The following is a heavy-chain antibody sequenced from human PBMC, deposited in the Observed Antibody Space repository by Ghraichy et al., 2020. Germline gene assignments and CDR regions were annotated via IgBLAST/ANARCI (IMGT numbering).Heavy chain of an antibody. Sequence: GGSLRLSCAASGFTFSAYYMSWLLQAPGNGPEWVSYISSSGSTIYYADSVKGRFTISRDNAKNSLYLQMNSLRAEDTAVYYCARGDTVVSSFDYWGQGTLVTVSS. CDR2: ISSSGSTI. J-gene: IGHJ4*02. CDR3: ARGDTVVSSFDY. D-gene: IGHD4-23*01. CDR1: GFTFSAYY. V-gene: IGHV3-11*01.